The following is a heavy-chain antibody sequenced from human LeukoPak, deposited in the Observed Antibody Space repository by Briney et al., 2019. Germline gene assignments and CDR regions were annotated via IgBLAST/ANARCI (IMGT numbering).Heavy chain of an antibody. D-gene: IGHD1-26*01. V-gene: IGHV1-2*02. CDR2: IKPDSGGP. J-gene: IGHJ5*02. Sequence: GASVKVSCKASGYTFTGYYTHWVPPAPGQGLGWMGWIKPDSGGPNYAQKLQGRVTMTRGTSISTAYMELSRLRSDDTAVYYCARDIGLGATPDGGCSSAIWFDPWGQGTRVTVSS. CDR3: ARDIGLGATPDGGCSSAIWFDP. CDR1: GYTFTGYY.